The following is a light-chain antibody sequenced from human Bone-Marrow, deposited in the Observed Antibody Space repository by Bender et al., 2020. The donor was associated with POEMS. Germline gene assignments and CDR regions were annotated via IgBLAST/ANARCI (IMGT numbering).Light chain of an antibody. CDR3: AAWDAGLGGRV. V-gene: IGLV1-44*01. CDR1: NSNIGTNA. J-gene: IGLJ3*02. CDR2: RDN. Sequence: QSVLTQPPSASGTPGQRVTISCSGSNSNIGTNAVIWYQQFPGTAPKPLIHRDNQRPSGVPDRFYAFKAGTSAALASSGLQYEVEAGYYCAAWDAGLGGRVFGGGTKLAVL.